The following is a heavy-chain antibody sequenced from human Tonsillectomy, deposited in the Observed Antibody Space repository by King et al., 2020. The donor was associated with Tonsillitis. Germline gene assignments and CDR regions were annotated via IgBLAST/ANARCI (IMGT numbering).Heavy chain of an antibody. CDR2: INHSGST. CDR1: GGSFSDYF. V-gene: IGHV4-34*01. CDR3: ARGKYDFWSGFPDYFDY. D-gene: IGHD3-3*01. Sequence: QVQLQQWGAGLLKPSETLSLTCAVYGGSFSDYFWSWIRQPPGKGLEGIGDINHSGSTHYKPSLNSRVTISVDTSKNQFSLKLSSVTAADTAVYYCARGKYDFWSGFPDYFDYWGRGTLVTVSS. J-gene: IGHJ4*02.